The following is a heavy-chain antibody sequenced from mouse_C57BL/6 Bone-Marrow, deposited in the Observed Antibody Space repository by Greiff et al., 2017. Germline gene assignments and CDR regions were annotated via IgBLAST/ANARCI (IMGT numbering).Heavy chain of an antibody. J-gene: IGHJ2*01. Sequence: VQLQQSGAELVRPGASVKLSCTASGFNIKDDYMHWVKQRPEQGLEWIGWIDPENGDTEYASKFQGKATITADTSSNTAYLQLSSLTSEDTAVYYCTTGYSNVYYFDYWGQGTTLTVSS. CDR2: IDPENGDT. V-gene: IGHV14-4*01. D-gene: IGHD2-5*01. CDR3: TTGYSNVYYFDY. CDR1: GFNIKDDY.